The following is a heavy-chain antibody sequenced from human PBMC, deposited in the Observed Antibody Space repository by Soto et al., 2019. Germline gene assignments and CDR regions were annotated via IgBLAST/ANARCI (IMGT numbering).Heavy chain of an antibody. CDR1: GYTLTELS. Sequence: ASVKVSCKVSGYTLTELSMHWVRQAPGKGLEWMGGFEPEDGETIYAQKFQGRVTMTEDTSTDTAYMELSSLRSEDTAVYYCATDRSGGRFGGWIDPRGQGTLVTGSS. CDR2: FEPEDGET. V-gene: IGHV1-24*01. D-gene: IGHD3-10*01. J-gene: IGHJ5*02. CDR3: ATDRSGGRFGGWIDP.